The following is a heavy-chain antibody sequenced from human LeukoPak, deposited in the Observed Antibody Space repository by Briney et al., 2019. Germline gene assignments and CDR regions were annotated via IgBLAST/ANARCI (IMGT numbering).Heavy chain of an antibody. CDR1: GYTFTSYA. CDR2: INAGNGNT. J-gene: IGHJ6*02. V-gene: IGHV1-3*01. CDR3: AGDDMLYSSSWSRENYYYGMDV. D-gene: IGHD6-13*01. Sequence: GASVKVSCKASGYTFTSYAMHWVRQAPGQRLEWMGWINAGNGNTKYSQKFQGRVTITRDTSASTAYMELSSLRSEDTAVYYCAGDDMLYSSSWSRENYYYGMDVWGQGTTVTVSS.